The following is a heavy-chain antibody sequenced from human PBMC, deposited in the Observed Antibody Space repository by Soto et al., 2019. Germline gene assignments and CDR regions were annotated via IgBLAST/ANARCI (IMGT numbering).Heavy chain of an antibody. V-gene: IGHV3-30*18. D-gene: IGHD5-18*01. CDR1: GFTFSSYG. J-gene: IGHJ6*02. Sequence: VQLVESGGGVVQPGRSLRLSCAASGFTFSSYGMHWVRQAPGKGLEWVAVISYDGSNKYYADSVKGRFTISRDNSKNTLYLQMNSLRAEDTAVYYCAKEVYSYVQVYYYGMDVWGQGTTVTVSS. CDR2: ISYDGSNK. CDR3: AKEVYSYVQVYYYGMDV.